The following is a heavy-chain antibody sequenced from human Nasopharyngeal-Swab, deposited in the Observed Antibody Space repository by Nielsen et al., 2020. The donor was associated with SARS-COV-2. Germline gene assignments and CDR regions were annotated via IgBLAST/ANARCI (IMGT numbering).Heavy chain of an antibody. CDR3: AKDEVVRGDSFDL. Sequence: GSLSLTCAAYAFTINPYVLPRHSRARGRGLQWVTSISSSGGSTYYIDSVKGRFSVSRDNSKNTLYLQMDSLRVEDTALYYCAKDEVVRGDSFDLWGQGTVVAVST. CDR1: AFTINPYV. CDR2: ISSSGGST. V-gene: IGHV3-23*01. J-gene: IGHJ3*01. D-gene: IGHD3-10*01.